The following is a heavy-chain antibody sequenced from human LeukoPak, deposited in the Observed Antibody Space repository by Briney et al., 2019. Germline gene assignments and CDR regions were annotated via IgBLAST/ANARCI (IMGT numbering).Heavy chain of an antibody. D-gene: IGHD5-18*01. CDR1: GFTFSSYE. Sequence: GGSLRLSCAASGFTFSSYEMNWVRQAPGKGLEWVSYISSSSSYIYYADSVKGRFTISRDNAKNSLYLQMNSLRAEDTAVYYCARSLNTAMGSFDYWGQGTLVTVSS. V-gene: IGHV3-21*05. J-gene: IGHJ4*02. CDR2: ISSSSSYI. CDR3: ARSLNTAMGSFDY.